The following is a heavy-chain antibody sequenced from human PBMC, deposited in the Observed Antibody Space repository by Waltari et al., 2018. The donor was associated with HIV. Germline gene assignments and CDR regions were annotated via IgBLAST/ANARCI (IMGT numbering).Heavy chain of an antibody. J-gene: IGHJ4*02. CDR3: ARHLRGHGFLAKLYYFDF. CDR1: GGSIRSSDSS. V-gene: IGHV4-39*01. CDR2: IYYGGST. Sequence: QLQMQESGPGLVKPSETLSLTCSVSGGSIRSSDSSCGWRRQSPGKGLEWIGNIYYGGSTYYNPSLQSRVTISVDTSKNQFSLRLNSVTAADTAVYFCARHLRGHGFLAKLYYFDFWGQGALVTVSS. D-gene: IGHD3-3*01.